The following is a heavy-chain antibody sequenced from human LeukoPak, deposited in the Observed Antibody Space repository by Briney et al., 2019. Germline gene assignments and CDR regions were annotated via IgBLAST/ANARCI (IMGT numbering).Heavy chain of an antibody. V-gene: IGHV3-74*01. CDR2: INTDGTVT. CDR1: GFTFSNYW. CDR3: AKQQRLAPPPAS. Sequence: GGSLRLSCAASGFTFSNYWRRWVRQTPGKGLESVSRINTDGTVTTYADSVKGRLTISRENADHTLFLQMNSVRDEDTAVYYCAKQQRLAPPPASWGQGTPVTVSS. J-gene: IGHJ5*02. D-gene: IGHD6-25*01.